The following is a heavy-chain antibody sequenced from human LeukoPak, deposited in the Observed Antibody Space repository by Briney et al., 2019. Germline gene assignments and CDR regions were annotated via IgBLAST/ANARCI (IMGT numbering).Heavy chain of an antibody. V-gene: IGHV3-23*01. Sequence: GGSLRLSCAASGFTFSSYSMNWVRQAPGKGLEWVSSIRSSGGNTYYADSVKGRFTISRDNSKNTLYLQVNSLRVEDTALYYCAKGVGSGTYLTDYYFDYSGQGTLVTVSS. J-gene: IGHJ4*02. D-gene: IGHD3-10*01. CDR2: IRSSGGNT. CDR1: GFTFSSYS. CDR3: AKGVGSGTYLTDYYFDY.